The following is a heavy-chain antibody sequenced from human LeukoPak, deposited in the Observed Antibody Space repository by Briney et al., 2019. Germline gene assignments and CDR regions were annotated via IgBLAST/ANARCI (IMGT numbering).Heavy chain of an antibody. D-gene: IGHD5-12*01. Sequence: PGGSLRLSCAASGFTFSGYGMHWARQAPGKGLEWVAVIWFDGSNKYYADSVKGRFTISRDNSKNTLYLQMNSLRAEDTAMYYCASSYSGYAWGDYWGQGTLVSVSS. CDR3: ASSYSGYAWGDY. V-gene: IGHV3-33*01. CDR2: IWFDGSNK. CDR1: GFTFSGYG. J-gene: IGHJ4*02.